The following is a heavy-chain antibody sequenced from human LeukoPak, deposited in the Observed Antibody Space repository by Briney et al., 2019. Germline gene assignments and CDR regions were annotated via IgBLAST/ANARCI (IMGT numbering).Heavy chain of an antibody. CDR1: GITFSNFA. J-gene: IGHJ4*02. CDR3: AKGGISLVRGSFDY. Sequence: GGSLRLYCVVSGITFSNFAMSWVRQAPGKGLEWVSAISGGGRDTYYADSVKGRFAISRDDSKNTLYMQMNSLRAEDTAEYYCAKGGISLVRGSFDYWGQGTPVTVSS. V-gene: IGHV3-23*01. D-gene: IGHD3-10*01. CDR2: ISGGGRDT.